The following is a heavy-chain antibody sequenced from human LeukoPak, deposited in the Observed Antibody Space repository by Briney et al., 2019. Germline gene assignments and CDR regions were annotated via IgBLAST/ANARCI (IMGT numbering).Heavy chain of an antibody. CDR3: ARGRTGYSSGWYWFDP. CDR1: GGSISSYY. CDR2: IYYSGST. V-gene: IGHV4-59*01. D-gene: IGHD6-19*01. J-gene: IGHJ5*02. Sequence: PSETLSLTCTVSGGSISSYYWSWIRQPPGKGLEWIGYIYYSGSTNYNPSLKSRVTISVDTSENQFSLKLSSVTAADTAVYYCARGRTGYSSGWYWFDPWGQGTLVTVSS.